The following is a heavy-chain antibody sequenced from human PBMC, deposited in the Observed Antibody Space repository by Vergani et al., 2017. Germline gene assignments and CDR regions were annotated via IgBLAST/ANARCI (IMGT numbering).Heavy chain of an antibody. CDR3: ARGGSSSTGGYYYYDMDV. CDR1: GGSISSYY. CDR2: ISYSVTT. V-gene: IGHV4-59*01. Sequence: QVQLQESGPGLVKPSETLSLTCTVSGGSISSYYWSWIRQPPGKGLEWIGYISYSVTTNYNPSLKSRVTISVDTSKNQFSLKLRSVVAADTAVYYCARGGSSSTGGYYYYDMDVWGKGTTVTVSS. D-gene: IGHD6-6*01. J-gene: IGHJ6*03.